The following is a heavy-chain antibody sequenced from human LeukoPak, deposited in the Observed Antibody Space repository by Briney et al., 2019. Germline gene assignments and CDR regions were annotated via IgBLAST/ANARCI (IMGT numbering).Heavy chain of an antibody. Sequence: GGSLRLSCAASGFTFSSYWMHWVRQAPGKGLVWDSRINGDGSSTSYADSVKGRFTISRDNAKNTLYLQMNSLRAEDTAVYYCARGYSSSYRIDYWGQGTLVTVSS. CDR2: INGDGSST. D-gene: IGHD6-6*01. V-gene: IGHV3-74*01. CDR3: ARGYSSSYRIDY. J-gene: IGHJ4*02. CDR1: GFTFSSYW.